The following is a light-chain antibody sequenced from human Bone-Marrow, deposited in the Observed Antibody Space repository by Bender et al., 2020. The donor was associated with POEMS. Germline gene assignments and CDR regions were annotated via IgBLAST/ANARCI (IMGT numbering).Light chain of an antibody. Sequence: QSVLTQPASVSGSPGQSITISCTGTSSDVDIYNLISWYQYHPGKAPKLLIYDVNKRPSGVSTRFSGSKSGNTASLTISGLQAEDEADYYCQSYDSSLSGSVFGTGTTVTVL. V-gene: IGLV2-23*02. CDR2: DVN. J-gene: IGLJ1*01. CDR3: QSYDSSLSGSV. CDR1: SSDVDIYNL.